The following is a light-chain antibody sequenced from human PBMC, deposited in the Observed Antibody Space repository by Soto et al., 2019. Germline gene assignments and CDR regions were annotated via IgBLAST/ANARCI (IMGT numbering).Light chain of an antibody. V-gene: IGKV1D-16*01. CDR2: AAS. J-gene: IGKJ1*01. Sequence: DIPMTQSPSSLSASVGERITITCRASQGISTWLAWYQQKPQKAPRSLIYAASKLQSGVPSRFSGSGSGTDFTLTISSLQPEDFATYYCQQYDGYPPTFGQGTKVEIK. CDR1: QGISTW. CDR3: QQYDGYPPT.